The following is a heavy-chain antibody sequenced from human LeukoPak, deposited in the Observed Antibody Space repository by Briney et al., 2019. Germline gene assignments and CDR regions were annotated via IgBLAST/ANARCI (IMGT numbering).Heavy chain of an antibody. J-gene: IGHJ4*02. V-gene: IGHV1-2*02. D-gene: IGHD3-3*01. CDR3: ARVLYYDFWSGPTDY. Sequence: GASVKVSCKASGYTFTGYYMHWVRQAPGQGLEWMGWINPNSGGTNYAQKFQGRVTMTRDTSISTAYMELSRLRSDDTAVYYCARVLYYDFWSGPTDYWGQGTLVTVSS. CDR1: GYTFTGYY. CDR2: INPNSGGT.